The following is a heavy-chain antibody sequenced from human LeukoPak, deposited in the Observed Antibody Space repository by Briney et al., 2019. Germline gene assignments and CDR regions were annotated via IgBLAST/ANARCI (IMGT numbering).Heavy chain of an antibody. Sequence: TGGSLRLSCTPSVGILCRHDTHGLRQAPGKGLEWVAVISSDGSNKYYADSVKGRFTISRDNSKNTLYLQIDSLRAEDTAVYYCATHHGGISRNPDALDFWVQGTMVTVSS. V-gene: IGHV3-30*03. CDR1: VGILCRHD. CDR2: ISSDGSNK. CDR3: ATHHGGISRNPDALDF. D-gene: IGHD1-14*01. J-gene: IGHJ3*01.